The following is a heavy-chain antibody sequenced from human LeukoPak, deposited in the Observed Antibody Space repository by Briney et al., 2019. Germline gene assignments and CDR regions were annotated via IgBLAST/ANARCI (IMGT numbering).Heavy chain of an antibody. CDR1: GGSFSGYY. CDR3: ARRGGYSYGYRGYFDY. V-gene: IGHV4-34*01. D-gene: IGHD5-18*01. Sequence: SETLSLTCAVYGGSFSGYYWSWIRQPPGKGLEWIGEINHSGSTNYNPSLKSRVTISVGTSKNQFSLKLSSVTAADTAVYYCARRGGYSYGYRGYFDYWGQGTLVTVSS. CDR2: INHSGST. J-gene: IGHJ4*02.